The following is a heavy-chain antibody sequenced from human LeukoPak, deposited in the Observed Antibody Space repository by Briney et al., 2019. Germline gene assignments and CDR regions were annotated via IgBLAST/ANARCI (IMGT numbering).Heavy chain of an antibody. CDR3: ASLPGENESSGYYPDAFDI. CDR1: GGTFSSYA. D-gene: IGHD3-22*01. CDR2: IIPIFGIA. V-gene: IGHV1-69*04. J-gene: IGHJ3*02. Sequence: AASVKVSCKASGGTFSSYAISWVRQAPGQGLEWMGRIIPIFGIANYAQKFQGRVTITADKSTSTAYMELSSLRSEDTAVYYCASLPGENESSGYYPDAFDIWGQGTMVTVSS.